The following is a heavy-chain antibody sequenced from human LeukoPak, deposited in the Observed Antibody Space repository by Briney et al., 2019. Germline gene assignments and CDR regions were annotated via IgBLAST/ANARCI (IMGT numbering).Heavy chain of an antibody. CDR1: GFTVSSNY. CDR2: IYSGGST. V-gene: IGHV3-66*01. Sequence: PGGPLRLSCAASGFTVSSNYMSWVRQAPGKGLEWVSVIYSGGSTYYADSVKGRFTISRDNSKNTLYLQMNSLRAEDTAVYYCARDDTVTSHFDYWGQGTLVTVSS. J-gene: IGHJ4*02. D-gene: IGHD4-11*01. CDR3: ARDDTVTSHFDY.